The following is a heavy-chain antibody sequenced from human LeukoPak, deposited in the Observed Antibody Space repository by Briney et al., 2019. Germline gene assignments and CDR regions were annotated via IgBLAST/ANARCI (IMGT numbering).Heavy chain of an antibody. J-gene: IGHJ5*02. V-gene: IGHV3-48*02. CDR2: ISSSSSTI. CDR3: ARARPVADVNWFDP. CDR1: GFTFNTYA. D-gene: IGHD6-19*01. Sequence: GGSLRLSCAASGFTFNTYAMNWVRQAPGKGLEWVSYISSSSSTIYYADSVKGRFTISRDNAKNSLYLQMNSLTDEDTALYYRARARPVADVNWFDPWGQGTLVTVSS.